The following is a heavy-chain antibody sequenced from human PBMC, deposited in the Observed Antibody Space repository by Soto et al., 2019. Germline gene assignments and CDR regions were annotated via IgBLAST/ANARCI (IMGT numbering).Heavy chain of an antibody. V-gene: IGHV4-39*01. CDR3: ARHVSGWLQFTYFDY. J-gene: IGHJ4*02. CDR1: GGSISSSSYY. CDR2: IYYSGST. D-gene: IGHD5-12*01. Sequence: ASETLSLTCTVSGGSISSSSYYWGWIRQPPGKGLEWIGSIYYSGSTYYNPSLKSRVTISVDTSKNQFSLKLSSVTAADTAVYYCARHVSGWLQFTYFDYWGQGTLVTVSS.